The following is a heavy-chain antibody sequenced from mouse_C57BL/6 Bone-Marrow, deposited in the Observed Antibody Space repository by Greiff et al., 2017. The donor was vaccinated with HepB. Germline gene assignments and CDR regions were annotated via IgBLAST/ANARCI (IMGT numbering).Heavy chain of an antibody. V-gene: IGHV1-63*01. CDR1: GYTFTNYW. CDR2: IYPGGGYT. J-gene: IGHJ4*01. CDR3: AIREGGYYLYYYAMDY. D-gene: IGHD1-1*01. Sequence: QVQLQQSGAELVRPGPSVKMSCKASGYTFTNYWIGWAKQRPGHGLEWIGDIYPGGGYTTYNEKFKGKATLTADKSSSTAYMQFSSLTSEDSAIYYCAIREGGYYLYYYAMDYWGQGTSVTVSS.